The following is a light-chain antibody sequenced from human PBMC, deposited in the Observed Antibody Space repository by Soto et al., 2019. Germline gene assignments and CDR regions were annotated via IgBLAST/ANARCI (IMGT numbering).Light chain of an antibody. J-gene: IGKJ1*01. Sequence: DIQMAQSPSSSSASIGDRVVITCRASQSLGTYLNWYQQKPGKAPDLLIYAASTLHSGVPSRFSGDGSGKNFTLTITSLQPEDFATYYCQQYNSYSPTFGQGTKVDIK. CDR3: QQYNSYSPT. CDR2: AAS. V-gene: IGKV1-39*01. CDR1: QSLGTY.